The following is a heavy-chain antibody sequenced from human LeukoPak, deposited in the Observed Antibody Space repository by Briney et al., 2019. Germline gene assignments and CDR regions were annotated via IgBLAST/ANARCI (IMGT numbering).Heavy chain of an antibody. D-gene: IGHD3-10*01. CDR3: AKDWVVRGVISY. V-gene: IGHV3-30*18. CDR1: GFTFSSYV. CDR2: ISYDGNNK. Sequence: GGSLRLSCAASGFTFSSYVMHWVRQAPGKGLEWVAGISYDGNNKYYAESVKGRFTISRDNSKNTLYLQMNSLRAEDTAVYYCAKDWVVRGVISYWGQGTLVTASS. J-gene: IGHJ4*02.